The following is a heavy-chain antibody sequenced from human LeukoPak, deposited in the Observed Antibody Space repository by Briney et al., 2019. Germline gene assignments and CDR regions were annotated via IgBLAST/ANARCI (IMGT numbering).Heavy chain of an antibody. CDR1: GFNLRNGW. Sequence: GSLGLSCAGSGFNLRNGWMNWVRQTPGKGLECVGGIKSKTDEGTTDYAAPVKGSFTISRDDSKNTLYLQMNRLKAEDTAVYYCTTDPVGVITVIIPMGGEILDIWGQGTMVTVSS. CDR3: TTDPVGVITVIIPMGGEILDI. D-gene: IGHD3-10*01. J-gene: IGHJ3*02. V-gene: IGHV3-15*01. CDR2: IKSKTDEGTT.